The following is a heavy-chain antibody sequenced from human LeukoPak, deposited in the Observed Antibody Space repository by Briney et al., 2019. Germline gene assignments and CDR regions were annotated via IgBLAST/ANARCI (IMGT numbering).Heavy chain of an antibody. CDR2: ISGSGDST. Sequence: GGSLRLSCAASGFTFSSYAMSWVRQAPGKGLEWVSAISGSGDSTYYADSVKGRFTISRDKSKNTLYLQMNSLRAEDTAVYYCANSPLYYDFWSGLALDVWGQGTTVTVSS. V-gene: IGHV3-23*01. CDR1: GFTFSSYA. J-gene: IGHJ6*02. D-gene: IGHD3-3*01. CDR3: ANSPLYYDFWSGLALDV.